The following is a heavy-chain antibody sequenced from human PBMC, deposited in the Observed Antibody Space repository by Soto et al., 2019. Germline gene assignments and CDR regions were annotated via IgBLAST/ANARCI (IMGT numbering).Heavy chain of an antibody. V-gene: IGHV1-18*01. CDR2: ISAYNGNT. CDR1: GYTCTVDG. Sequence: LKRDWKSAGYTCTVDGVSWLRKAPGQGLEWMGWISAYNGNTNDAQKLQGRVTMTTDTSTSTAYMELRSLRSDDTAVYYCARDRFDSYGPGYWGQGTLVTVSS. J-gene: IGHJ4*02. D-gene: IGHD5-18*01. CDR3: ARDRFDSYGPGY.